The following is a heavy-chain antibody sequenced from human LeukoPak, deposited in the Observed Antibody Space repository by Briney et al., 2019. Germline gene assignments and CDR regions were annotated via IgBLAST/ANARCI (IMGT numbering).Heavy chain of an antibody. V-gene: IGHV3-23*01. J-gene: IGHJ4*02. CDR3: AKGHHSSSWSIDY. CDR2: ITGSGGST. Sequence: PGGSLRLSCAASGFTFSSYAMNWVRQAPGTGLEWVSAITGSGGSTYYADSVTGRFTLSRDNSKNTLYLQMNSLRAEDTAVYNCAKGHHSSSWSIDYWGQGTLVTVSS. D-gene: IGHD6-13*01. CDR1: GFTFSSYA.